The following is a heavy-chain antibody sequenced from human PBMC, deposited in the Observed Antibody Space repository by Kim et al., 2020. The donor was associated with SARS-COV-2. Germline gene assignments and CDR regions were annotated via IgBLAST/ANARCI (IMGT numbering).Heavy chain of an antibody. Sequence: GGSLRLSCAASGFTFSSYAMHWVRQAPGKGLEWVAVISYDGSNKYYADSVKGRFTIPRDNSKNTLYLQMNSLRAEDTAVYYCARGGHDDSSSWYDYYYGMDVWGPGTTATVS. CDR2: ISYDGSNK. J-gene: IGHJ6*02. D-gene: IGHD6-13*01. CDR3: ARGGHDDSSSWYDYYYGMDV. CDR1: GFTFSSYA. V-gene: IGHV3-30*04.